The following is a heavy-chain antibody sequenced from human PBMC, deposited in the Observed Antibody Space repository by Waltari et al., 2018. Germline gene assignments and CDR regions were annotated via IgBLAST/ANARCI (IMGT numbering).Heavy chain of an antibody. CDR1: GFTFSSYW. V-gene: IGHV3-74*03. CDR2: ITGDGSGT. J-gene: IGHJ4*02. D-gene: IGHD2-21*02. Sequence: EVQLVESGGGLVKPGGSLRLSCDASGFTFSSYWMHWVRQVPGKGLVWVGRITGDGSGTTYAASVKGRFTVSRDNAKNTLFLQMNSLRDEDTAVYYCARYVVVTAGDYWGQGTLVAVSS. CDR3: ARYVVVTAGDY.